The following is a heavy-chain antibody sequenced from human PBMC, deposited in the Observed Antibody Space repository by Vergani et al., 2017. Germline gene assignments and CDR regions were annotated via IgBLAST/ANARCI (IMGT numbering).Heavy chain of an antibody. V-gene: IGHV3-30-3*01. D-gene: IGHD2-2*02. CDR3: VRDRGLCAGGRCYTEAWDY. Sequence: QVQLVESGGGVVQPGTSLRLSCLVSGFPLKKNAFYWVPQPPGKGLDWVLGISFDGTSEYYPDFVKGRFTISRDIAKNTLYLQVRSLRLEDTGVYHCVRDRGLCAGGRCYTEAWDYWGQGTPVTVSS. CDR1: GFPLKKNA. CDR2: ISFDGTSE. J-gene: IGHJ4*02.